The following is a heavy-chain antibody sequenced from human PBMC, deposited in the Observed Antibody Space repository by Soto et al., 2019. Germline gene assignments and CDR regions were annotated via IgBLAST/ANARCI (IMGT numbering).Heavy chain of an antibody. D-gene: IGHD3-10*01. V-gene: IGHV4-34*01. CDR1: GGSSSGYY. CDR3: ARNLRFGTYAFDI. Sequence: PSETLSLTCAVYGGSSSGYYWSWIRQPPGKGLEWIGEINHSGSTNYNPSLKSRVTISVDTSKNQFSLKLSSVTAADTAVYYCARNLRFGTYAFDIWGQGTMVTVSS. J-gene: IGHJ3*02. CDR2: INHSGST.